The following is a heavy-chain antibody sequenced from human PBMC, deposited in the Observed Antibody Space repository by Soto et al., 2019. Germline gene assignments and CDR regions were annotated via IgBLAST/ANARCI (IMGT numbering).Heavy chain of an antibody. D-gene: IGHD3-10*01. J-gene: IGHJ6*02. CDR1: GFRFSSHA. CDR3: ARDLSGSGIIDYYYGLDV. Sequence: QVQLVESGGGVVHPGRSLRLSCAASGFRFSSHAMHWVRQAPGKGLEWVAAISYDGNNKYYADSVRGRFTIARDNSMNTLYLQWNRLRAEDTAVFYWARDLSGSGIIDYYYGLDVWGQGTTVTVSS. V-gene: IGHV3-30-3*01. CDR2: ISYDGNNK.